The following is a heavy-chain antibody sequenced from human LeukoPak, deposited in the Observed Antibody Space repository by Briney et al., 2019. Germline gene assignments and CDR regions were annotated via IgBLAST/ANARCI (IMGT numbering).Heavy chain of an antibody. Sequence: ASVKVSCKASGYTFTGYYMHWVRQAPGQGLEWMGWINPNSGGTNYAQKFQGRVTMTRDTSISTAYMELSRLRSDDTAVYYCARARVPYSSSWYYYYYMDVWGKGTTVTVSS. CDR2: INPNSGGT. D-gene: IGHD6-13*01. V-gene: IGHV1-2*02. CDR3: ARARVPYSSSWYYYYYMDV. J-gene: IGHJ6*03. CDR1: GYTFTGYY.